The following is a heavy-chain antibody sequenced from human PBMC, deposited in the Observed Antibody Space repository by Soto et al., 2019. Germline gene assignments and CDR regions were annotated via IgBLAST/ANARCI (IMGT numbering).Heavy chain of an antibody. J-gene: IGHJ4*02. V-gene: IGHV1-2*02. CDR1: GYTFTGYY. CDR2: INPNSGGT. Sequence: GASVNVSCKASGYTFTGYYMHWVRQAPGQGLEWMGWINPNSGGTNYAQKFQGRVTMTRNTSISTAYMGLSSLRSEDTAVYYCARERSYGLDYWGQGTLVTVSS. D-gene: IGHD5-18*01. CDR3: ARERSYGLDY.